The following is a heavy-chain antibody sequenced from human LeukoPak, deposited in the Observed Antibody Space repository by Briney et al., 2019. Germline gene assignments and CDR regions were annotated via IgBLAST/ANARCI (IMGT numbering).Heavy chain of an antibody. Sequence: PSQTLSLTCTVSGGSISSGSNYWSWIRQPAGKGLQWIGRIYTSGTTHYNPSLKSRVTMSMDTSKTQFSLKLTSVTAADTAVYYCARDPFRSSFDSWGQGTLVTVSS. D-gene: IGHD1-26*01. V-gene: IGHV4-61*02. CDR2: IYTSGTT. J-gene: IGHJ4*02. CDR1: GGSISSGSNY. CDR3: ARDPFRSSFDS.